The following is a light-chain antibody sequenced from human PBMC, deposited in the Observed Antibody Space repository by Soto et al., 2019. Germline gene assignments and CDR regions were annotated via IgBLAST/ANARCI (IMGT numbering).Light chain of an antibody. J-gene: IGKJ1*01. V-gene: IGKV3-20*01. Sequence: EIVLTQSPGTLSLSPGERATLSCRASQTVPSRYLAWYQQKAGQAPRLLVFDASTRATGIPDRFSGSGSGTDFTLTISRLEPEDFAVYYCLQFAISPKTFDQGTNVEIK. CDR1: QTVPSRY. CDR3: LQFAISPKT. CDR2: DAS.